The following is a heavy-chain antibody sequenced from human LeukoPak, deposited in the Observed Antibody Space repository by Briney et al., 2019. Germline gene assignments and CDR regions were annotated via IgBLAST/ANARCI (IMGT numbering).Heavy chain of an antibody. Sequence: SETLSLTCTVSGGSISSGSYYWSWIRQPAGKGLEWIGRIYTSGSTNYNPSLKSRVTISVDTPKNQFSLKLSSVTAADTAVYYCARGGYYGSGSDYWGQGTLVTVSS. CDR3: ARGGYYGSGSDY. V-gene: IGHV4-61*02. J-gene: IGHJ4*02. D-gene: IGHD3-10*01. CDR2: IYTSGST. CDR1: GGSISSGSYY.